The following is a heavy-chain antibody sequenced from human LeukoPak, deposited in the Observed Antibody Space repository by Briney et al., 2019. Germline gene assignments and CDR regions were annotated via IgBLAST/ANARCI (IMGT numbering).Heavy chain of an antibody. D-gene: IGHD2-15*01. CDR3: AGEISDLIVVVVAAKVANWFDP. Sequence: GGSLRLSCAASGFTFSSYWMSWVRQAPGKGLEWVANIKQDGSEKYYVDSVKGRFTISRDNAKNSLYLQMNSLRAEDTAVYYCAGEISDLIVVVVAAKVANWFDPWGQGTLVTASS. V-gene: IGHV3-7*01. J-gene: IGHJ5*02. CDR2: IKQDGSEK. CDR1: GFTFSSYW.